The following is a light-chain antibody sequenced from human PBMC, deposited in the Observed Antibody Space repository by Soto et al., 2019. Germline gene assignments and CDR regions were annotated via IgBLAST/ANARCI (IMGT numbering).Light chain of an antibody. V-gene: IGKV1-6*01. CDR1: RGVGHD. J-gene: IGKJ4*01. Sequence: AIQMTQSPSTLSASVGDTVTITCRASRGVGHDLGWYQQKPGKAPKLLIYHASTLQSGVPSRFSGSGSGTDFTITISSLQAEDFATYYCLQYYDNPLTFGGGTKVEI. CDR3: LQYYDNPLT. CDR2: HAS.